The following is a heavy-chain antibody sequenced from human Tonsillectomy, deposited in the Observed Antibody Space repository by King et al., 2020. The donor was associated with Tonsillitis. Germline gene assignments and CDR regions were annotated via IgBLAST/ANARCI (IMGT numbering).Heavy chain of an antibody. V-gene: IGHV3-7*04. CDR3: VGGPNLGDRSGYFDF. J-gene: IGHJ4*01. Sequence: VQLVESGGGSVQPGGSLRLSCGASGFTFSTNWMGWVRQAPGKGLEWVANIKQDGSETYNVDSVKGRFTISRDNAKNSQYLQMDSLRVEDTAVDYCVGGPNLGDRSGYFDFWGQGTMVTVSS. CDR2: IKQDGSET. D-gene: IGHD7-27*01. CDR1: GFTFSTNW.